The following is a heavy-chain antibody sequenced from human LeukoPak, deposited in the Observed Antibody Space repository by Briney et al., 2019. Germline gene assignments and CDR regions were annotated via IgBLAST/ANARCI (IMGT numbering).Heavy chain of an antibody. CDR3: ARDRYYYDSSGYYRFDY. V-gene: IGHV4-39*07. CDR2: MHTTGST. CDR1: GGSISSSSYY. D-gene: IGHD3-22*01. Sequence: SETLSLTCTVSGGSISSSSYYWGWIRQPPGKGLEWIGRMHTTGSTNYNPSLKSRVTMSVDTSKNQFSLKLSSVTAADTAVYYCARDRYYYDSSGYYRFDYWGQGTLVTVSS. J-gene: IGHJ4*02.